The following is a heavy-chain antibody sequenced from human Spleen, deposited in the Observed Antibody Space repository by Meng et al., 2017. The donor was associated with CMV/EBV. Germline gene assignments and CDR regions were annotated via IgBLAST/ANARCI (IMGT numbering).Heavy chain of an antibody. V-gene: IGHV3-7*01. CDR2: IKQDGSEK. Sequence: GGSLRLSCAASGFTFSSYWMSWVRQAPGKGLEWVANIKQDGSEKYYVDSVKGRFTISRDNAKNSLYLQMNSLRAEDTAVYYCARQLPQDYYYGMDVWGQGTTVTVSS. CDR3: ARQLPQDYYYGMDV. D-gene: IGHD1-26*01. CDR1: GFTFSSYW. J-gene: IGHJ6*02.